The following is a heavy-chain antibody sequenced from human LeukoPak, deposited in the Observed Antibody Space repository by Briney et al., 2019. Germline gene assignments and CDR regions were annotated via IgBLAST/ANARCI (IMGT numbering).Heavy chain of an antibody. V-gene: IGHV4-61*01. CDR2: IYYSGYT. CDR3: ARETSQKGAHYMDV. D-gene: IGHD3-16*01. CDR1: GGSISSSSYY. J-gene: IGHJ6*03. Sequence: PSETLSLTCTVSGGSISSSSYYWGWIRQPPGKGLEWIGDIYYSGYTNYNPSLKSRVTISVDTSKNQFSLKLSSVTAADMAVYYCARETSQKGAHYMDVWGKGTTVTISS.